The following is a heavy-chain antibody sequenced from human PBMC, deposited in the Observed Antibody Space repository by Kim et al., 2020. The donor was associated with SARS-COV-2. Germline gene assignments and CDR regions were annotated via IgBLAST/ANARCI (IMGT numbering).Heavy chain of an antibody. CDR3: ARLRVPDY. D-gene: IGHD4-17*01. Sequence: STIYYADSVKGRFTISRDNAKNSLYLQMNSLRAEDTAVYYCARLRVPDYWGQGTLVTVSS. CDR2: STI. V-gene: IGHV3-48*03. J-gene: IGHJ4*02.